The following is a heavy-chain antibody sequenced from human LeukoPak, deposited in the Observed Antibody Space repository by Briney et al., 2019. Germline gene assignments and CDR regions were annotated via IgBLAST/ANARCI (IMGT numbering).Heavy chain of an antibody. V-gene: IGHV3-23*01. J-gene: IGHJ4*02. CDR2: IRAGGDIR. CDR3: AQDAGWIRFHF. Sequence: QPGGSLRLSCVGSGFTFSHYGMNWVRQAPGKGLEWVSGIRAGGDIRYYPDSVKGRFTVSRDNSKSTVYLQIDSLSAEDTALYYCAQDAGWIRFHFWGQGTLVTVSS. D-gene: IGHD5-12*01. CDR1: GFTFSHYG.